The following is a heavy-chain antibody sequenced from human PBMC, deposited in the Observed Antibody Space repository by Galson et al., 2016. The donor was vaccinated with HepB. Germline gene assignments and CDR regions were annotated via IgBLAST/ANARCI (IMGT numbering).Heavy chain of an antibody. CDR3: ARDTHDYRRSNNYWGAFDI. CDR1: GFTLSDYW. J-gene: IGHJ3*02. CDR2: IKRDGSQK. V-gene: IGHV3-7*03. Sequence: SLRLSCAASGFTLSDYWMAWVRQAPGKGLERVADIKRDGSQKQYVESVKGRFTISRDNAEASVYLQMNSLRAEDTAIYYCARDTHDYRRSNNYWGAFDIWGQGTMVTVSS. D-gene: IGHD5-12*01.